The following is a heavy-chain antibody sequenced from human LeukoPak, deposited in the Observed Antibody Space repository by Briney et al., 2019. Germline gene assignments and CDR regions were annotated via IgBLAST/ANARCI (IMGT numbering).Heavy chain of an antibody. CDR2: IRYDGGNK. V-gene: IGHV3-30*02. CDR3: AKEGMATPPDYYYMDV. CDR1: EFTFSSYG. Sequence: GGSLRLSCAASEFTFSSYGMHWVRQAPGKGLEWVAFIRYDGGNKYYADSVKGRFTISRDNSKNTLYLQMNSLRAEDTAVYYCAKEGMATPPDYYYMDVWGKGTTVTISS. D-gene: IGHD5-24*01. J-gene: IGHJ6*03.